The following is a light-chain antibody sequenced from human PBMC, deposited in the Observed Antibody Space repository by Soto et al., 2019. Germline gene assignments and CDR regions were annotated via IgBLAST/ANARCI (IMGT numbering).Light chain of an antibody. CDR3: QQYNNWPPT. J-gene: IGKJ4*01. CDR1: QSVSSN. CDR2: GAS. Sequence: EIVMTQSPATLSVSPGERATLSCRASQSVSSNLAWYQQKPGQAPRLLIYGASTRATGIPARFSGSGSGTEFTLTISSLQYEDFAVYYCQQYNNWPPTLGGGTTVDIK. V-gene: IGKV3D-15*01.